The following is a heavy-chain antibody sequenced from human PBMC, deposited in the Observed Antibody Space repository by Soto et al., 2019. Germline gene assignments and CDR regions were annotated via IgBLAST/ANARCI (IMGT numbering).Heavy chain of an antibody. CDR1: GYFIRAGYY. J-gene: IGHJ4*02. CDR2: FYHGGRS. CDR3: ARIDSGSYRQFDY. V-gene: IGHV4-38-2*01. Sequence: LSLTCPVSGYFIRAGYYWGWIRQPPGKGLEWIGAFYHGGRSYFNPSLNSRVTISVDTAENQFSLKLSSLTAEDTAVYYCARIDSGSYRQFDYWGQGILVTVSS. D-gene: IGHD3-10*01.